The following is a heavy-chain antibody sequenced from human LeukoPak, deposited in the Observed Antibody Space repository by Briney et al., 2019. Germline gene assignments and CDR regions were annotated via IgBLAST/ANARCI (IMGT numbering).Heavy chain of an antibody. Sequence: SETLSLTCTVSGGSISRDYWSWIRQPPGKGLEWIGYIYYSGSTNYNPSLKSRVTISVDTSKNQFSLKLSSVTAADTAVYYCARIRFMPDGYYFDYWGQGTLVTVSS. CDR2: IYYSGST. D-gene: IGHD2-2*01. CDR1: GGSISRDY. CDR3: ARIRFMPDGYYFDY. J-gene: IGHJ4*02. V-gene: IGHV4-59*01.